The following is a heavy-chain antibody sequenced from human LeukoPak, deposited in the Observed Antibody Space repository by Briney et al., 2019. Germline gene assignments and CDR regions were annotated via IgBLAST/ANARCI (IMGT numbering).Heavy chain of an antibody. Sequence: PGGSLRLSCAASGFTFSNYGMHWVRQAPGKGLEWVAVISYDGSKKYCADSVKGRLTISRDNSKNTLYLQMNSLRAEDTAVYYCARDGIPTGAYYYYYMDVWGKGTTVTVSS. CDR2: ISYDGSKK. V-gene: IGHV3-30*03. J-gene: IGHJ6*03. CDR1: GFTFSNYG. D-gene: IGHD3-10*01. CDR3: ARDGIPTGAYYYYYMDV.